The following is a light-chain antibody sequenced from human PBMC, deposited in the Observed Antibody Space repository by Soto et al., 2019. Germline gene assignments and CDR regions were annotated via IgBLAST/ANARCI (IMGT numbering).Light chain of an antibody. CDR1: SIDVGDYNY. J-gene: IGLJ3*02. V-gene: IGLV2-11*01. CDR2: AVN. Sequence: QSALTQPRSVSGSPGQSVTISCTGTSIDVGDYNYVSWYQQHPGQAPKLLIYAVNMRPSGVPDRFSGSKSGNTASLTISGLQAEDEADYSCCSYAGSYTWVFGGWTKHTVL. CDR3: CSYAGSYTWV.